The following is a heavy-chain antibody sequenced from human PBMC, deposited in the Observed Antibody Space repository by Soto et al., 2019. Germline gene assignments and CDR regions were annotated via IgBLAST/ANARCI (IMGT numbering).Heavy chain of an antibody. CDR3: AKSDIVVVPAVSRRYYYYGMDV. D-gene: IGHD2-2*01. J-gene: IGHJ6*02. CDR1: RFTFSSYA. Sequence: GGSLRLSCAASRFTFSSYAMSWVRQAPGKGLEWVSAISGSGGSTYYAESVKGRFTISRDNSKNTLYLQMNSLRAEDTAVYYCAKSDIVVVPAVSRRYYYYGMDVWGQGTTVTVSS. CDR2: ISGSGGST. V-gene: IGHV3-23*01.